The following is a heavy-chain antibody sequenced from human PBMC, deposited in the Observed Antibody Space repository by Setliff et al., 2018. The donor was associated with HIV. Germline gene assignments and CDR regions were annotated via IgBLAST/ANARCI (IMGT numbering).Heavy chain of an antibody. J-gene: IGHJ6*03. CDR1: GLTFNRYW. D-gene: IGHD3-16*02. CDR3: AKDLRSYRCSIASCSHMDV. CDR2: TKYDGSES. Sequence: PGGSLRLSCVASGLTFNRYWMSWVRQVPGKGLEWVSNTKYDGSESYYVDSVKGRFIASTDNAKNSLFLEMNSLKAEDTAVYYCAKDLRSYRCSIASCSHMDVWGKGTTVTVSS. V-gene: IGHV3-7*03.